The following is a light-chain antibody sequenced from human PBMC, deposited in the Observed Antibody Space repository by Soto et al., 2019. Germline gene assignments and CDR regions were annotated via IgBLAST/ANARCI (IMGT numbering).Light chain of an antibody. V-gene: IGKV3-15*01. CDR3: QQYNNWRLIT. J-gene: IGKJ5*01. Sequence: EIVMTQSPATLYVSPGERATLSCRASQSVSSNLAWYQQKPGQAPRLLIYGASTRATGIPARFSGSGSGTEFTLPISSLQSEDFAVYYCQQYNNWRLITFGQGTRLEIK. CDR1: QSVSSN. CDR2: GAS.